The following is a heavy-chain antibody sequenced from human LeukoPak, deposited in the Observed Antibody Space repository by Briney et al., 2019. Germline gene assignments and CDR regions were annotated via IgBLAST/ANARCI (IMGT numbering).Heavy chain of an antibody. D-gene: IGHD2-21*02. Sequence: PGGSLRLSCAASGFTLSSYAMSWVRQAPGKGLEWVSAISGSGGSTYYADSVKGRFTISRDNSKNTLYLQMNSLRAEDTAVYYCAKDDPYCGGDCYSPLHFDYWGQGTLVTVSS. V-gene: IGHV3-23*01. CDR3: AKDDPYCGGDCYSPLHFDY. CDR1: GFTLSSYA. CDR2: ISGSGGST. J-gene: IGHJ4*02.